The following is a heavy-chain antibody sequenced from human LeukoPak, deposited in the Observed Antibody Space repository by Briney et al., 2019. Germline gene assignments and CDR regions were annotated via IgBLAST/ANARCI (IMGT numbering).Heavy chain of an antibody. CDR1: GFTFSSYA. CDR2: ISSSGGST. Sequence: GGSLRLSCAASGFTFSSYAMSWVRQAPGKGLEWVSAISSSGGSTYYADSVKGRFTISRDNSKNTLYLQMNSLRAEDTAVYYCAKDGHTGGPYYYYGMDVWGQGTTVTVSS. CDR3: AKDGHTGGPYYYYGMDV. V-gene: IGHV3-23*01. J-gene: IGHJ6*02. D-gene: IGHD1-14*01.